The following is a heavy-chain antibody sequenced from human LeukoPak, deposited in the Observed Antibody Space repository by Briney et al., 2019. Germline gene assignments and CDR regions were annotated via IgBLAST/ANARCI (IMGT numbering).Heavy chain of an antibody. D-gene: IGHD6-13*01. Sequence: SETLSLTCAVYGGSFSGYYWSWIRQPPGKGLEWIGEINHSGSTNYNPSLKSRVTISVDTSKNQFSQKLSSVTAADTAVYYCARGEIAAAGIDYWGQGTLVTVSS. CDR3: ARGEIAAAGIDY. J-gene: IGHJ4*02. CDR1: GGSFSGYY. V-gene: IGHV4-34*01. CDR2: INHSGST.